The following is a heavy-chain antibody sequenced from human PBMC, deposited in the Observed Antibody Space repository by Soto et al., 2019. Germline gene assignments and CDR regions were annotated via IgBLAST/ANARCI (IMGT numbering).Heavy chain of an antibody. CDR1: GYTFTSYG. Sequence: ASVKVSCNASGYTFTSYGISWVRQAPGQGLEWMGWISAYNGNTNYAQKLQGSVTMTTDTFTSTAYMELRSLRSDDTAVYYCARDAAVGLFDYWGQGTLVTVSS. D-gene: IGHD1-26*01. CDR3: ARDAAVGLFDY. J-gene: IGHJ4*02. CDR2: ISAYNGNT. V-gene: IGHV1-18*01.